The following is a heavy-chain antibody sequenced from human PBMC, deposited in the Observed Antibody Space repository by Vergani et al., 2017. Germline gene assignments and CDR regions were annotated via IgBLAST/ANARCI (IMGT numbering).Heavy chain of an antibody. CDR3: ARAKHIVVVTDEDAFDI. Sequence: QVQLQESGPGLVKPSETLSLTCTVSGGSISSYYWSWIRQPPGKGLEWIGYIYYSGSTNYNPSLKSRVTISVDTSKNQFSLKLSSVTAADTAVYYCARAKHIVVVTDEDAFDIWGQGTMVTVSS. J-gene: IGHJ3*02. D-gene: IGHD2-21*02. CDR2: IYYSGST. CDR1: GGSISSYY. V-gene: IGHV4-59*08.